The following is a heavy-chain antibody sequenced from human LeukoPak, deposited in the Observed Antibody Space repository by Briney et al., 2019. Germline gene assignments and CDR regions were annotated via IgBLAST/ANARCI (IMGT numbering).Heavy chain of an antibody. V-gene: IGHV4-61*02. D-gene: IGHD3-22*01. CDR1: GGSISSGSYY. CDR2: IYTSGST. Sequence: SQTLSLICTVSGGSISSGSYYWSWIRQPAGKGLEWIGRIYTSGSTNYNPSIKSRVTISVDTSKNQFSLKLSSVTAADTAVYYCARAARNDYYDSSGYYGGILYYFDYWGQGTLVTVSS. J-gene: IGHJ4*02. CDR3: ARAARNDYYDSSGYYGGILYYFDY.